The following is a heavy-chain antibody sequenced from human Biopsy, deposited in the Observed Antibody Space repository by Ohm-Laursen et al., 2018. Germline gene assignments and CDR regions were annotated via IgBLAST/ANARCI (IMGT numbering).Heavy chain of an antibody. CDR2: IYYSGGT. Sequence: SDTLPLTCSVSGGSMTGYERSWIRLAPGKGLEWIGYIYYSGGTKYNPSLASRVTFSVDMSKSQFSLKLYSVTAADTAVYYCARVEAGSYDALDIWGQGTLVAVSA. V-gene: IGHV4-59*07. CDR3: ARVEAGSYDALDI. CDR1: GGSMTGYE. J-gene: IGHJ3*02. D-gene: IGHD1-26*01.